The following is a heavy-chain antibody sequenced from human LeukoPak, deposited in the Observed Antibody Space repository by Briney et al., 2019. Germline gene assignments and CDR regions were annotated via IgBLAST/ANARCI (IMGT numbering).Heavy chain of an antibody. V-gene: IGHV1-18*01. CDR3: ARGRPYDSSGVIV. Sequence: GASVKVSCNASGYTFTSYGISWVRQAPGQGLEWMGWISGNRGHTNYTQKLQGRVTMTTDTSTSTAYMELRSLRSDDTAVYYCARGRPYDSSGVIVWGQGTLVTVSS. D-gene: IGHD3-22*01. CDR2: ISGNRGHT. CDR1: GYTFTSYG. J-gene: IGHJ4*02.